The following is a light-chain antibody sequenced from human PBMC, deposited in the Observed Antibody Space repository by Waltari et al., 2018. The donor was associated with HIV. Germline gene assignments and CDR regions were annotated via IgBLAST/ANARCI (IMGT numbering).Light chain of an antibody. Sequence: DIQMTQSPSSLSASVGDTVTITCRASQDINNYLAWYQQKPGKVPKLLIYAASTLQSGVPSRFSGSGSGTDFTLTISSLQPEDVATYYCQKYNSAPQTFGQGTKVEIK. CDR3: QKYNSAPQT. CDR1: QDINNY. CDR2: AAS. J-gene: IGKJ1*01. V-gene: IGKV1-27*01.